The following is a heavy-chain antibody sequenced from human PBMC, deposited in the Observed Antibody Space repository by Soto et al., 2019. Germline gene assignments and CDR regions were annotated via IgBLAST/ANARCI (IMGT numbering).Heavy chain of an antibody. CDR3: AREVVGNTWPGIFDS. V-gene: IGHV4-4*08. J-gene: IGHJ4*02. Sequence: SETLSLTCSISDDSIGPYYWTWIRQTPRKELQWIGYVYTSGSTKYNPSLKSRVTISLDASNSQFSLTMSSVTAADTGVYYCAREVVGNTWPGIFDSWGRGTLVTVSS. CDR2: VYTSGST. CDR1: DDSIGPYY.